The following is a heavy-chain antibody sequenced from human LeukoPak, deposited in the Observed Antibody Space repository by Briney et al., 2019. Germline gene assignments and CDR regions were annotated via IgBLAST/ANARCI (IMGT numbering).Heavy chain of an antibody. D-gene: IGHD2-2*01. V-gene: IGHV3-21*01. Sequence: PGGSLRLSCAASGFTFSSYSMNWVRQAPGKGLEWVSSIISSSSYIYYADSVKGRFTISRDNAKNSLYLQMNSLRAEDTAVYYCARDEAVVVPAAKRLYYYYYYMDVWGKGTTVTVSS. J-gene: IGHJ6*03. CDR1: GFTFSSYS. CDR2: IISSSSYI. CDR3: ARDEAVVVPAAKRLYYYYYYMDV.